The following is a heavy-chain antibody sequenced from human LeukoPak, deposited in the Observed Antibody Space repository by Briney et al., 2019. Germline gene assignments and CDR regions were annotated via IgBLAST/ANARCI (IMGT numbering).Heavy chain of an antibody. D-gene: IGHD3-22*01. CDR1: GGSISSYY. CDR3: ARESATYYYDSSGYDSGYWYFDL. V-gene: IGHV4-59*01. CDR2: IYYSGST. Sequence: SETLSLTCTVSGGSISSYYWSWIRQPPGKGLEWIGYIYYSGSTNYNPSLKSRVTISVDTSKNQFSLKLSSVTAADTAVYYCARESATYYYDSSGYDSGYWYFDLWGRSTLVTVSS. J-gene: IGHJ2*01.